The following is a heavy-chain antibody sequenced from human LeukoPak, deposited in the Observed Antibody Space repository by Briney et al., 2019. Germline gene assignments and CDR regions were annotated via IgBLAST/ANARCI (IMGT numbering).Heavy chain of an antibody. J-gene: IGHJ5*02. Sequence: SETLSLTCAVSGYSISSGFYWGWIRRPPGKGLEWIGSISHSGSPYYNPSLKSRVTISVDTSKNQFSLKLSSVTAADTAVYYCARDRIAVAEDWFDPWGQGTLVTVSS. V-gene: IGHV4-38-2*02. CDR1: GYSISSGFY. D-gene: IGHD6-19*01. CDR3: ARDRIAVAEDWFDP. CDR2: ISHSGSP.